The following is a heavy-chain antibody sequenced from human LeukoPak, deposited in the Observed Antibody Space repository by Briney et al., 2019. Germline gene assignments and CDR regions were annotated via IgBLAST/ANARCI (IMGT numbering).Heavy chain of an antibody. CDR1: GFTFSSYW. Sequence: GGSLRLSCAASGFTFSSYWMHWVRQAPGKGLVWVSRINSNGGSTSYADSVKGRFTISRDNAKNTLYLQMNSLRAEDTAVYYCARVRGYDSSGPDLYYYGMDVWGQGTTVTVSS. J-gene: IGHJ6*02. CDR3: ARVRGYDSSGPDLYYYGMDV. D-gene: IGHD3-22*01. V-gene: IGHV3-74*01. CDR2: INSNGGST.